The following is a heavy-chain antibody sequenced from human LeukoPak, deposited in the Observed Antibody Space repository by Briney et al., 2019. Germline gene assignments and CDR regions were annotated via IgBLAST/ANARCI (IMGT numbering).Heavy chain of an antibody. CDR1: GGSISSGGYY. D-gene: IGHD6-13*01. CDR2: IYYSGST. J-gene: IGHJ4*02. V-gene: IGHV4-31*03. Sequence: SETLSLTCTVSGGSISSGGYYWSWIRQHPGKGLEWIGYIYYSGSTYYNPSLKSRVTISVDTSKNQFSLKLSSVTAADTAVYYCANSQGSSWPIDYWGQGTLVTVSS. CDR3: ANSQGSSWPIDY.